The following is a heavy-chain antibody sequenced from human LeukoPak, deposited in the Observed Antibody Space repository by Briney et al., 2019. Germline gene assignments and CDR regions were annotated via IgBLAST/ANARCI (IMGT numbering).Heavy chain of an antibody. Sequence: KPSETLSLTCTVSGGSISSSSYYWGWTRQPPGKGLEWIGSIYYSGSTYYNPSLKSRVTISVDTSKNQFSLKLSSVTAADTAVYYCARHVYDFWSGALNGYYYMDVWGKGTTVTVSS. V-gene: IGHV4-39*01. D-gene: IGHD3-3*01. CDR1: GGSISSSSYY. J-gene: IGHJ6*03. CDR2: IYYSGST. CDR3: ARHVYDFWSGALNGYYYMDV.